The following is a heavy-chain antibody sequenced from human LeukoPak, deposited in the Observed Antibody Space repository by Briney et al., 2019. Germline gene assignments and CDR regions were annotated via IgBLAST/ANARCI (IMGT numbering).Heavy chain of an antibody. CDR1: GFTFSSYA. D-gene: IGHD1-7*01. J-gene: IGHJ4*02. V-gene: IGHV3-64*01. Sequence: GGSLRLSCAASGFTFSSYAMHWVRQAPGKGLEHVSAISSNGGSTYYANSVKGRFTISRDNSKNTLYLQMGSLRAEDMAVYYCARYDKNWNYGDYWGQGTLVTVSS. CDR3: ARYDKNWNYGDY. CDR2: ISSNGGST.